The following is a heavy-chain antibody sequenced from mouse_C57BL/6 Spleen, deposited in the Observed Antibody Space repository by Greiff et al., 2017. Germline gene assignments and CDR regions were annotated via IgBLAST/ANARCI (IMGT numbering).Heavy chain of an antibody. D-gene: IGHD2-5*01. J-gene: IGHJ4*01. V-gene: IGHV1-55*01. CDR2: IYPGSGST. CDR3: ARSHYSNYYYAMDY. CDR1: GYTFTSYW. Sequence: QVQLKQPGAELVKPGASVKMSCKASGYTFTSYWITWVKQRPGQGLEWIGDIYPGSGSTNYNEKFKSKATLTVDTSSSTAYMQLSSLTSEDSAVYYCARSHYSNYYYAMDYWGQGTSVTVSS.